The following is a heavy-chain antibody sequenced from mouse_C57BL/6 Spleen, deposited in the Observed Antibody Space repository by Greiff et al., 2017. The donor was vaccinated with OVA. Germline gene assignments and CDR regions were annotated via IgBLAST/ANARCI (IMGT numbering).Heavy chain of an antibody. CDR3: ARYDGYYAFAC. CDR2: IDPEDGET. D-gene: IGHD2-3*01. V-gene: IGHV14-2*01. CDR1: GFNIKDYY. J-gene: IGHJ3*01. Sequence: VQLQQSGAELVKPGASVKLSCTASGFNIKDYYMHWVKQRTEQGLEWIGRIDPEDGETKYAPKFPGKATITADTSSNTAYLQLSSLTSEDAAVYYCARYDGYYAFACWGKGTLVTVSA.